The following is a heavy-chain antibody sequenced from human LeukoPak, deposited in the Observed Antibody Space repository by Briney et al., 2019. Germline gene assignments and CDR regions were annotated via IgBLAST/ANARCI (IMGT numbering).Heavy chain of an antibody. D-gene: IGHD3-3*01. J-gene: IGHJ6*02. Sequence: SVKVSCKASGGTFSSYAISWVRQAPGQGLEWMGGIIPIFGTANYAQKLQGRVTMTTDTSTSTAYMELRSLRSDDTAVYYCARERRYYDFWSGYFDTFKNHPSYYGMDVWGQGTTVTVSS. CDR2: IIPIFGTA. CDR3: ARERRYYDFWSGYFDTFKNHPSYYGMDV. CDR1: GGTFSSYA. V-gene: IGHV1-69*05.